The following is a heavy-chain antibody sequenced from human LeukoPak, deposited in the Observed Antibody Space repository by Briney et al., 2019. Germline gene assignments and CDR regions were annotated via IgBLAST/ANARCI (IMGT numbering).Heavy chain of an antibody. Sequence: GGSLRLSCAASGFTFSTYAMNWVRQAPGKGLEWVAVISYDGSNKYYADSVKGRFTISRDNSKNTLYLQMNSLRAEDTAVYYCARAPPRYCSSTSCITGFDYWGQGTLVTVSS. CDR2: ISYDGSNK. V-gene: IGHV3-30-3*01. CDR1: GFTFSTYA. CDR3: ARAPPRYCSSTSCITGFDY. J-gene: IGHJ4*02. D-gene: IGHD2-2*01.